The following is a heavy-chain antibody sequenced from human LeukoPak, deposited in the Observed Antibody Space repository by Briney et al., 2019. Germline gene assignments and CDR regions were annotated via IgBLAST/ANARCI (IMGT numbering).Heavy chain of an antibody. CDR2: IYPGDSDT. V-gene: IGHV5-51*01. CDR1: GYTFSTYW. Sequence: GESLKISCKSSGYTFSTYWIAWVRQLPGKGLEWMGTIYPGDSDTRYGPSFQDQVTISADKSINTACLQWSSLKASDTAMYYCARTPTVEVMYAGHVDYWGQGTLVTVSS. J-gene: IGHJ4*02. CDR3: ARTPTVEVMYAGHVDY. D-gene: IGHD2-8*01.